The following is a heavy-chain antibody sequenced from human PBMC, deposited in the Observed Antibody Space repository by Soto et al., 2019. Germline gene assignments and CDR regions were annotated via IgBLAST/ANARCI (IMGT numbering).Heavy chain of an antibody. Sequence: PGGSLRLSCAASGFTFSNSGMHWVRQAPGKGLEWVAVISYDGTNKYYADSVKGRFSISRDNSKNTLYLQMNSLRAEDTAVYYCAKDLSGYSSSWYLDYWGQGTLVTVSS. CDR2: ISYDGTNK. J-gene: IGHJ4*02. CDR3: AKDLSGYSSSWYLDY. D-gene: IGHD6-13*01. CDR1: GFTFSNSG. V-gene: IGHV3-30*18.